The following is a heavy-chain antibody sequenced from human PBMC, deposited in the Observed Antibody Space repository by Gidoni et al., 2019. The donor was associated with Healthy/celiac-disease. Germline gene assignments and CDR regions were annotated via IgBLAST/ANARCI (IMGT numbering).Heavy chain of an antibody. CDR1: GFNFSSYG. V-gene: IGHV3-30*18. CDR3: AKDLLGYCSGGSCYLSGMDV. J-gene: IGHJ6*02. Sequence: QVQLVESGGGVVQPGRSLRLSCAASGFNFSSYGMHGVRQAPGKGLEWVAVISYDGSNKYYADSVKGRFTISRDNSKNTLYLQMNSLRAEDTAVYYCAKDLLGYCSGGSCYLSGMDVWGQGTTVTVSS. CDR2: ISYDGSNK. D-gene: IGHD2-15*01.